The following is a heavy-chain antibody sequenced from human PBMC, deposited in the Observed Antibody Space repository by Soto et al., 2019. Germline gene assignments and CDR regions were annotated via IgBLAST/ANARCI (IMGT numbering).Heavy chain of an antibody. V-gene: IGHV4-61*01. Sequence: QVQLQESGPGLVKPSETLSLTCTVSGASVSSNSYHWTWIRQPPGKGLEWIGQSGNTNDNPSLKSRITISVDTSKNQFSLTLSSVTAADTAVYYGAVYKEWGAGDGYWGQGTLVTVSS. D-gene: IGHD7-27*01. CDR1: GASVSSNSYH. CDR2: QSGNT. CDR3: AVYKEWGAGDGY. J-gene: IGHJ4*02.